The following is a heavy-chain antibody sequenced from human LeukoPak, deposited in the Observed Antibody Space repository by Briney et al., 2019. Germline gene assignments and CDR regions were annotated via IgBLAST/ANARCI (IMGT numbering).Heavy chain of an antibody. CDR2: IYPGDSDT. Sequence: GESLKISCKGSGYSFTSYWIGWLRQMPGKGLEWMGIIYPGDSDTRYSPSFQGQVTISADKSISTAYLQWSSLKASDTAMYYCARRITMVRGVSYGMDVWGQGTTVTVSS. CDR3: ARRITMVRGVSYGMDV. J-gene: IGHJ6*02. CDR1: GYSFTSYW. D-gene: IGHD3-10*01. V-gene: IGHV5-51*01.